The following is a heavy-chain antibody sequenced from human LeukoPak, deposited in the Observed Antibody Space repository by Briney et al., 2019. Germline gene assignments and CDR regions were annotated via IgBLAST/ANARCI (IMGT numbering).Heavy chain of an antibody. Sequence: ASVKVSCKASGYTFTSYGISWVRQAPGQGLEWMGWISAYNGNTNYAQKLQGRVTMTTDTSTSTAYMELRSLRSDDTAVYFCATPKRWLQFGAFDIWGQGTMVTVSS. CDR1: GYTFTSYG. V-gene: IGHV1-18*01. J-gene: IGHJ3*02. CDR2: ISAYNGNT. D-gene: IGHD5-24*01. CDR3: ATPKRWLQFGAFDI.